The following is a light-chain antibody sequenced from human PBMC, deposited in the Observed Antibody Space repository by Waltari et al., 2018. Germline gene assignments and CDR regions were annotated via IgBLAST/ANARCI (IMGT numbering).Light chain of an antibody. CDR2: GAS. CDR3: QQYNNWLLYT. V-gene: IGKV3-15*01. CDR1: QSVSSN. Sequence: EIVMTQSPATLSVSPGESATLSCRASQSVSSNLAWYQQKPGQAPRRLIYGASTRATGIPARFSGSGSGTEFTLTISSLQSEDFAVYYCQQYNNWLLYTFGQGTKLEIK. J-gene: IGKJ2*01.